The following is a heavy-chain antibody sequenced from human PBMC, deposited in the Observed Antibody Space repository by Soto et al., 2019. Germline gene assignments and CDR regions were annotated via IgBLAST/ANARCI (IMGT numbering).Heavy chain of an antibody. CDR1: GFSLSTSGMC. D-gene: IGHD1-1*01. Sequence: SGPTLVNPTQTLTLTCTFSGFSLSTSGMCVSWIRQPPGKALEWLARIDWDDDKYYSTSLKTRLTISKDTSKNQVVLTMTNMDPVDTATYYCARIWYSQGDYYYGMDVWGQGTTVTVSS. CDR2: IDWDDDK. V-gene: IGHV2-70*11. J-gene: IGHJ6*02. CDR3: ARIWYSQGDYYYGMDV.